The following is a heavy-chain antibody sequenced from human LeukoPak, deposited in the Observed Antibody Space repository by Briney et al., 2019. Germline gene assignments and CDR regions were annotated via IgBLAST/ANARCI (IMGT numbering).Heavy chain of an antibody. D-gene: IGHD1-14*01. Sequence: SATLSLTCTVSGGSISSYYWSWIRQPPGKGLEWIGYIYYSGSTNYNPSLKSRVTISVDTSKNQFSLKLSSVTAADTAVYYCARGGTKPLDYWGQGTLVTVSS. CDR3: ARGGTKPLDY. V-gene: IGHV4-59*01. CDR2: IYYSGST. CDR1: GGSISSYY. J-gene: IGHJ4*02.